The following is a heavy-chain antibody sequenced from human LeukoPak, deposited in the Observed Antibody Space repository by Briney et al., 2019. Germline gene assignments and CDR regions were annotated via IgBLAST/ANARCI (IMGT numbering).Heavy chain of an antibody. Sequence: ASVKVSCKASGYTFTSYAMHWVRQAPGQRLEWMGWIDAGNGNTKYSQKFQGRVTITRDTSASTAYMELSSLRSEDTAVYYCARECSSGWAYFQHWGQGTLVTVSS. CDR1: GYTFTSYA. V-gene: IGHV1-3*01. CDR2: IDAGNGNT. D-gene: IGHD6-19*01. J-gene: IGHJ1*01. CDR3: ARECSSGWAYFQH.